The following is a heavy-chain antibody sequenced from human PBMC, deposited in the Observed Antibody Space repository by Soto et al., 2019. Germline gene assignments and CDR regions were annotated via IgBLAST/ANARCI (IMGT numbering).Heavy chain of an antibody. CDR1: GFTVSSNY. CDR3: AREGYYDSSGWETPYYYYGMDV. V-gene: IGHV3-53*02. Sequence: EVQLVETGGGLIQPGGSLRLSCAASGFTVSSNYMSWVRQAPGKGLEWVSVIYSGGSTYYAASVKGRFTISRDNSKNTLYLQMNSLRAEDTAVYYCAREGYYDSSGWETPYYYYGMDVWGQGTTVTVSS. J-gene: IGHJ6*02. CDR2: IYSGGST. D-gene: IGHD3-22*01.